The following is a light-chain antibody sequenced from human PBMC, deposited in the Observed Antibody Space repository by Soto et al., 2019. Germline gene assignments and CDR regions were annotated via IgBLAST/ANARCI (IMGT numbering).Light chain of an antibody. CDR3: CSYAGSSTYV. Sequence: QSVLTQPASVSGSPGQSITISCTGTSSDVGSYNLVSWYRQHPGKAPKLMIYEGSKRPSGVSNRFSGSKSANTASLTISGLQAEDEAEYYCCSYAGSSTYVFGTGTKLTVL. J-gene: IGLJ1*01. CDR2: EGS. CDR1: SSDVGSYNL. V-gene: IGLV2-23*01.